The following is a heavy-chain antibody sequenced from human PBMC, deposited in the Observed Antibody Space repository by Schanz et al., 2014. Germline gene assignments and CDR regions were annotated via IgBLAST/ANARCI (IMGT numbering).Heavy chain of an antibody. J-gene: IGHJ4*02. CDR2: LSFDSRHI. CDR1: GFSFDSYN. CDR3: ARDGVAATTDFEY. D-gene: IGHD1-1*01. Sequence: EVQLVESGGGLVKPGGSLRLSCTASGFSFDSYNMNWVRQSPGKGLEWVAFLSFDSRHIYYADSVKGRFTISRDNAKGSLHPQMTSLRADDTAVYYCARDGVAATTDFEYWGQGALVIVSS. V-gene: IGHV3-21*06.